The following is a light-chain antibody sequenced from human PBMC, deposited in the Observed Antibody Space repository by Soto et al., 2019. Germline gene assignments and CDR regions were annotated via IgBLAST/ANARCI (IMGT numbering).Light chain of an antibody. J-gene: IGKJ1*01. CDR3: HQYNSYPWT. Sequence: DIQMTQSPSTLSASVGARVTITCRASQSISSWLAWYQQKPGKAPNLLIYKASTLQSGVPSRFSGSESGTEFTLTISSLQPDDFATYYCHQYNSYPWTFGQGTKVDIK. CDR1: QSISSW. V-gene: IGKV1-5*03. CDR2: KAS.